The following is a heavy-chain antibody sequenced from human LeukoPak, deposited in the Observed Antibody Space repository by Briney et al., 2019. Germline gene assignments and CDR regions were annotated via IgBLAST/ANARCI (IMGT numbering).Heavy chain of an antibody. CDR1: GGSISSSSYY. Sequence: SGTPSLTCTVSGGSISSSSYYWGWIRQPPGKGLEWIGSIYYSGSTYYNPSLKSRVTISVDTSKNQFSLKLSSVTAADTAVYYCARDTSYYGSGSFDYWGQGTLVTVSS. V-gene: IGHV4-39*07. CDR2: IYYSGST. CDR3: ARDTSYYGSGSFDY. D-gene: IGHD3-10*01. J-gene: IGHJ4*02.